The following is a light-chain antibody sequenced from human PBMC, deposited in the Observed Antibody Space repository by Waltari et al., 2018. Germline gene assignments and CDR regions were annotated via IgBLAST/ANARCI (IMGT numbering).Light chain of an antibody. CDR2: QDT. Sequence: SYERTKSPSLSVSPGPTATRTCSGEKLAEKYVSGYQQQSGQSPVLVIFQDTRRPSGIPERFSGSSSGNTATLTISGTQSLDEADYYCQAWDSRTYVVFGGGTKVTVL. V-gene: IGLV3-1*01. CDR3: QAWDSRTYVV. CDR1: KLAEKY. J-gene: IGLJ2*01.